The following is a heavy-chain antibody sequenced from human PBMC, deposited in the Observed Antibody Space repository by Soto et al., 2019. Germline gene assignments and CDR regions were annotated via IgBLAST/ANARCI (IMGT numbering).Heavy chain of an antibody. V-gene: IGHV4-4*02. CDR1: GGSISSSHW. J-gene: IGHJ3*01. D-gene: IGHD1-20*01. CDR2: ISHSGTS. Sequence: QVQLQESGPGLVKPSGTLSLTRAVSGGSISSSHWWTWVRQSPGKGLEYIGEISHSGTSNSNPSLKSRVTLSVDRSKNHFSLTLTSVTAADTAVYYCARVVLSITRGAFDAWGQGTPVIVSS. CDR3: ARVVLSITRGAFDA.